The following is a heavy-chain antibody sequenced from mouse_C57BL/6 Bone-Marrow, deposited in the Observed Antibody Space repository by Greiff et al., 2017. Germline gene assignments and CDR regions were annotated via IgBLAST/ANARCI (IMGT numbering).Heavy chain of an antibody. J-gene: IGHJ4*01. Sequence: VQLQQSGAELVRPGASVKLSCTASGFNIKDDYMHWVKQRPEQGLEWIGWIDPENGDTEYASKFQGKATITADTSSNTAYLQLSSLTSEDTAVYYCTTRFMVYWGQGTSVTVSS. CDR1: GFNIKDDY. V-gene: IGHV14-4*01. CDR2: IDPENGDT. CDR3: TTRFMVY.